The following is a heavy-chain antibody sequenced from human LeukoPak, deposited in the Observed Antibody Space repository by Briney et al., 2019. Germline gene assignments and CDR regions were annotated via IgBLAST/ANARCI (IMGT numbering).Heavy chain of an antibody. J-gene: IGHJ4*02. CDR3: ASLVGYCSGGSCYSGNFDY. D-gene: IGHD2-15*01. CDR2: IYYSGST. Sequence: SETLSLTCTVSGGSISNSSSYWGWIRQPPGRGLEWIGSIYYSGSTYYNPSLKSRVTISVDTSKNQFSLKLSSVTAADTAVYYCASLVGYCSGGSCYSGNFDYWGQGTLVTVSS. CDR1: GGSISNSSSY. V-gene: IGHV4-39*01.